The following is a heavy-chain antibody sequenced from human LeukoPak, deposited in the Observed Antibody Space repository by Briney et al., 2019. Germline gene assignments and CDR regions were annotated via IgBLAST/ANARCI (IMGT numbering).Heavy chain of an antibody. V-gene: IGHV3-21*01. CDR1: GFTFSSYS. CDR3: ARAALEWLSLDY. D-gene: IGHD3-3*01. CDR2: ISSSSSYI. J-gene: IGHJ4*02. Sequence: GGSLRLSCAASGFTFSSYSMNWVRQAPGKGLEWVSSISSSSSYIYYADSVKGRFTVSRDNAKNSLYLQMNSLRAEDTAVYYCARAALEWLSLDYWGQGTLVTVSS.